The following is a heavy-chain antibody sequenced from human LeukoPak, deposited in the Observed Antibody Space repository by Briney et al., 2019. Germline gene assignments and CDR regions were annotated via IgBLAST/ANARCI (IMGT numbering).Heavy chain of an antibody. V-gene: IGHV3-48*02. J-gene: IGHJ4*02. Sequence: PGGSLRLSCAASGLTFSSYSMNWVRQAPGKGLEWVSFTSTTSSSIYYADSVKGRFTISRDNAKNSLYLQMSSLRDEDTAVYYCARMRSGWYIDYWGQGTLVTVSS. CDR3: ARMRSGWYIDY. CDR1: GLTFSSYS. CDR2: TSTTSSSI. D-gene: IGHD6-19*01.